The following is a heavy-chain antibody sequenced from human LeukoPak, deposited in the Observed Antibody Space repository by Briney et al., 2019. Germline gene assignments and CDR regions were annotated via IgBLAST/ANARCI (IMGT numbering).Heavy chain of an antibody. CDR1: GYTFTSYW. V-gene: IGHV5-51*01. Sequence: GASVKVSCKASGYTFTSYWIGWVRQMSGKGLEWMGIIFPGTSDTRYCPSFEGQVTISVDKSISTAYLQWNSLTAADSGMYYCARRPLGYSSNWFDPWGQGTLVTVSS. CDR2: IFPGTSDT. CDR3: ARRPLGYSSNWFDP. D-gene: IGHD6-19*01. J-gene: IGHJ5*02.